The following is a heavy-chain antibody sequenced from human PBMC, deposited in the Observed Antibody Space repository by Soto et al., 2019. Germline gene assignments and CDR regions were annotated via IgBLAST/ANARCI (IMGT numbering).Heavy chain of an antibody. CDR1: GFTFSSYG. D-gene: IGHD2-21*01. CDR3: AKDVGVPYYFDY. V-gene: IGHV3-30*18. CDR2: ISYDGSNK. J-gene: IGHJ4*02. Sequence: VGSLRLSCAASGFTFSSYGMHWVRQAPGKGLEWVAVISYDGSNKYYADSVKGRFTISRDNSKNTLYLQMNSLRAEDTAVYYCAKDVGVPYYFDYWGQGTLVTVSS.